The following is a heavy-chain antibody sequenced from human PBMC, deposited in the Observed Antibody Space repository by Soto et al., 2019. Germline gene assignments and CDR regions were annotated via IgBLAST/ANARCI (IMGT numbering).Heavy chain of an antibody. J-gene: IGHJ4*02. CDR3: ARAVGYSSGWYGIDY. V-gene: IGHV1-69*13. Sequence: SVKVSCKASGGTFSSYAISWVRQAPGQGLEWMGGIIPIFGTANYAQKFQGRVTITADESTSTAYMELSSLRSEDTAVYYCARAVGYSSGWYGIDYWGQGTLVTVSS. CDR1: GGTFSSYA. CDR2: IIPIFGTA. D-gene: IGHD6-19*01.